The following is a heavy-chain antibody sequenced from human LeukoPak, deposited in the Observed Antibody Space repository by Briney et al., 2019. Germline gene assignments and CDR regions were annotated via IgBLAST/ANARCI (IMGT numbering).Heavy chain of an antibody. CDR3: ARGSGYGDY. V-gene: IGHV4-59*01. J-gene: IGHJ4*02. CDR1: RASITTYY. D-gene: IGHD5-12*01. Sequence: SETLSLTCTVSRASITTYYWSWIRQPPGKGLEWIGYIYYSGSTNYNPSLKGRVTMSVDTSKNQFSLRLSSVTAADTAVYYCARGSGYGDYWGQGTLV. CDR2: IYYSGST.